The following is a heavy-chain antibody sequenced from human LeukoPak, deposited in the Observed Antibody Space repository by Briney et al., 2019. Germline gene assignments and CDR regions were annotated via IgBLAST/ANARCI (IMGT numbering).Heavy chain of an antibody. J-gene: IGHJ4*02. CDR3: ARDRVVRGIYKRTFDY. V-gene: IGHV1-18*01. CDR2: ISAYNGNT. Sequence: ASVKVSCKASGYTFTSYGISWVRQAPGQGLEWMGWISAYNGNTNYAQKLQGRVTMTTGTSTSTAYMELRSLRSDDTVVYYCARDRVVRGIYKRTFDYWGQGTLVTVSS. D-gene: IGHD3-10*01. CDR1: GYTFTSYG.